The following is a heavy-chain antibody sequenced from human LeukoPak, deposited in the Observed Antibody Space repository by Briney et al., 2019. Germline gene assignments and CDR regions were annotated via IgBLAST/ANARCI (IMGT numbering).Heavy chain of an antibody. V-gene: IGHV1-8*01. D-gene: IGHD3-16*02. Sequence: ASAKVSCKASGYTFTSYDINWVRQATGQGLEWMGWMNPNSGNTGYAQKFQGRVTMTRNTSISTAYMELSSLRSEDTAVYYCARAPKRVWGSYRPFDYWGQGTLVTVSS. J-gene: IGHJ4*02. CDR2: MNPNSGNT. CDR3: ARAPKRVWGSYRPFDY. CDR1: GYTFTSYD.